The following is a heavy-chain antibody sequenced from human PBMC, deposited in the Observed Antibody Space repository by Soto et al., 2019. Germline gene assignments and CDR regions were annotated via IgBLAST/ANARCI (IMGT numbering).Heavy chain of an antibody. CDR3: AGATGSNYVELYYYGMDV. CDR2: INPSGGST. Sequence: VASVKVSCKASGYTFTSYYMHWVRQAPGQGLEWMGIINPSGGSTSYAQKFQGRVTMTRDTSTSTVYMELSSLRSEDTAVYYCAGATGSNYVELYYYGMDVWGQGTTVTVSS. D-gene: IGHD4-4*01. J-gene: IGHJ6*02. CDR1: GYTFTSYY. V-gene: IGHV1-46*01.